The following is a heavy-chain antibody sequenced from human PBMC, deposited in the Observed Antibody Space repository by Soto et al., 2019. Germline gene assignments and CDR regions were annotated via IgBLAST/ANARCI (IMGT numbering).Heavy chain of an antibody. CDR3: ARVNYGDHGGVYDY. Sequence: GGSLRLSCAASGFTFDDYAMHWVRQAPGKGLEWVSGISWNSGSIGYADSVKGRFTISRDNAKNSLYLQMNSLRAEDTAVYYCARVNYGDHGGVYDYWGQGTLVTVSS. CDR2: ISWNSGSI. D-gene: IGHD4-17*01. J-gene: IGHJ4*02. V-gene: IGHV3-9*01. CDR1: GFTFDDYA.